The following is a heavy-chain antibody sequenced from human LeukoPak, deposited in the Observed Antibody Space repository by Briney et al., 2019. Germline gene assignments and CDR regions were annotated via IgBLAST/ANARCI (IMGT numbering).Heavy chain of an antibody. D-gene: IGHD5-18*01. Sequence: GGSLRLSCAASGFTFSSYAMSWVRQAPGKGLEWVAIIWSDGINRYYADSVKGRFTISRDDSKDTLFLQMNTLTTEDTALYYYAKDWGGSRYYIDVWGRGTLVTVSS. V-gene: IGHV3-30*02. CDR1: GFTFSSYA. CDR3: AKDWGGSRYYIDV. CDR2: IWSDGINR. J-gene: IGHJ6*03.